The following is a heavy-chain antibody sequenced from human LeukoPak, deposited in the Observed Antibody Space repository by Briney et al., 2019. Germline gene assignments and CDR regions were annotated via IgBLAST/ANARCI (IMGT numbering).Heavy chain of an antibody. J-gene: IGHJ4*02. V-gene: IGHV3-49*04. CDR3: TRTYSGYDFGREH. Sequence: PGGSLRLSCTASGFTFGDYAMSWVRQAPGKGLEWGGFIRSKAYGGTTEYDASVKGRFTISRDDSKSIAYLQMNSLKTEDTAVYYCTRTYSGYDFGREHWGQGTLVTVSS. D-gene: IGHD5-12*01. CDR1: GFTFGDYA. CDR2: IRSKAYGGTT.